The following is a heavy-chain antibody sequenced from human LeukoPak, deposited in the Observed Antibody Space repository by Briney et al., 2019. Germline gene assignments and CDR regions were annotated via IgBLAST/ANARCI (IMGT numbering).Heavy chain of an antibody. CDR2: ISYDGSNK. CDR1: GFTFSSYA. J-gene: IGHJ4*02. V-gene: IGHV3-30*09. D-gene: IGHD6-13*01. Sequence: PGGSLRLSCAASGFTFSSYAMHWVRQAPGKGLEWVAVISYDGSNKYYADSVKGRFAISRDNSKNTLYLQMNSLRAEDTAVYYCAALPSGSSSWYVKRDYFDYWGQGTLVTVSS. CDR3: AALPSGSSSWYVKRDYFDY.